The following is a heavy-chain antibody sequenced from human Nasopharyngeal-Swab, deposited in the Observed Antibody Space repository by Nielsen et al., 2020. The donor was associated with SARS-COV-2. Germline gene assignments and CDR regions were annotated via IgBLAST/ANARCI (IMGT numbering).Heavy chain of an antibody. CDR3: ARTGYSGSYPYYCYYYGMDV. J-gene: IGHJ6*02. CDR1: GYTSTSYD. CDR2: MNPNSGNT. V-gene: IGHV1-8*01. D-gene: IGHD1-26*01. Sequence: ASVKVSCKASGYTSTSYDINWVRQATGQGLEWMGWMNPNSGNTGYAQKFQGRVTMTRNTSISTAYMELSSLRSEDTAVYYCARTGYSGSYPYYCYYYGMDVWGQGTTVTVSS.